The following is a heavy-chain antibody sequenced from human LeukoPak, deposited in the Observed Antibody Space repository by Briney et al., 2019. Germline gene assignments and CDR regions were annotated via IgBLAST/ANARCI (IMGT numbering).Heavy chain of an antibody. D-gene: IGHD5-12*01. CDR1: GFTFSSYW. J-gene: IGHJ4*02. CDR3: ARDCGYSIDS. Sequence: GGSLRLSCAASGFTFSSYWMHWVRQAPGKGLVWVSLLNSDGSSTTYADSVKGRFTISRDNAKNTVYLQMNSLRAEDTAVYYCARDCGYSIDSWGQGTLVIVSS. CDR2: LNSDGSST. V-gene: IGHV3-74*01.